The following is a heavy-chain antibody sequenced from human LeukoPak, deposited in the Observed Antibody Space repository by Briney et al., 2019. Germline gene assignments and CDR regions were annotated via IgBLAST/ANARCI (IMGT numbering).Heavy chain of an antibody. CDR1: GGSISSYY. CDR3: ARQTSWFGESRKNWFDS. V-gene: IGHV4-59*08. CDR2: IDHNGDT. J-gene: IGHJ5*01. Sequence: SETLSLTCTVSGGSISSYYWTWIRQSPGRGLEWIGYIDHNGDTNYSPALKSRVTVSVDTSKNQFSLRLTSVTAADTAVYFCARQTSWFGESRKNWFDSWGQGALVTVSS. D-gene: IGHD3-10*01.